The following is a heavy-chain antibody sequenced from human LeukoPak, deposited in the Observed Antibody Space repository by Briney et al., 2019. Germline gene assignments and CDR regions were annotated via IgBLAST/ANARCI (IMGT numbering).Heavy chain of an antibody. CDR2: ISSSGGST. CDR3: AIDLRATVTADY. J-gene: IGHJ4*02. Sequence: PGGSLRLSCVVSGFIFSNYAMTWVRQAPGKGLEWVSVISSSGGSTNYADSVKGRFTISRDNSKNTLYLQINSLRAEDTAVYFCAIDLRATVTADYWGQGTLVTVSS. CDR1: GFIFSNYA. D-gene: IGHD4-17*01. V-gene: IGHV3-23*01.